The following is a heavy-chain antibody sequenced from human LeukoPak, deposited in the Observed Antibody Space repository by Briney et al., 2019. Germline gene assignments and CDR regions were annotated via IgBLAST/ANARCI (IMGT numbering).Heavy chain of an antibody. J-gene: IGHJ4*02. D-gene: IGHD3-22*01. CDR2: ISAYNGNT. V-gene: IGHV1-18*01. CDR3: ARDGYYYDSSGYFPPDY. Sequence: ASVKVSCKASGYTFTSYGISWVRQAPGQGLEWMGWISAYNGNTNYAQKRQGRVTMTTDTSTSTAYMELRSLRSDDTAVYYCARDGYYYDSSGYFPPDYWGQGTLVTVSS. CDR1: GYTFTSYG.